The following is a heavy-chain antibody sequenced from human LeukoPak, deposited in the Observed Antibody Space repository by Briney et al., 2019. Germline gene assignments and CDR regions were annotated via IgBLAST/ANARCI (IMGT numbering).Heavy chain of an antibody. J-gene: IGHJ4*02. CDR1: GFTFSSYS. CDR3: ARNYYDSSGYYGSVDY. V-gene: IGHV3-21*01. D-gene: IGHD3-22*01. CDR2: ISSSSSYI. Sequence: GGSLRLSCAASGFTFSSYSMNWVRQAPGKGLEWVSSISSSSSYIYYADSMKGRFTISRDNAKNSLYMQMNSLRAEDTAVYYCARNYYDSSGYYGSVDYWGQGTLVTVSS.